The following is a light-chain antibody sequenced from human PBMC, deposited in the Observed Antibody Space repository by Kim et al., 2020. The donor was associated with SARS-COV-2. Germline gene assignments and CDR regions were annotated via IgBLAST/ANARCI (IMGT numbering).Light chain of an antibody. J-gene: IGLJ2*01. V-gene: IGLV4-69*01. CDR1: SGHSTYT. CDR3: QTWGTDFVI. CDR2: VDSAGIS. Sequence: VKIPCTLTSGHSTYTIAWQQQQPQKGPRYLMKVDSAGISNRGDDIPDRFSGSSSGAERYLTISSLQSDDEADYYCQTWGTDFVIFGGGTQLTVL.